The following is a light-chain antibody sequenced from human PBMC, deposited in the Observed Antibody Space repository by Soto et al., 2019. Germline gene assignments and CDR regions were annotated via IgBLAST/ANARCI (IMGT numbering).Light chain of an antibody. Sequence: QSVLTQPTSASGTPGQRVTISCSGSSSNIGSNAVIWYQQLPGTAPKLLIYSNNQRPSGVPDRFSGSKSGTSASLAISGLQSEDEADYYCAAWDDSLNAVVFGGGTKLTVL. CDR1: SSNIGSNA. J-gene: IGLJ2*01. CDR2: SNN. V-gene: IGLV1-44*01. CDR3: AAWDDSLNAVV.